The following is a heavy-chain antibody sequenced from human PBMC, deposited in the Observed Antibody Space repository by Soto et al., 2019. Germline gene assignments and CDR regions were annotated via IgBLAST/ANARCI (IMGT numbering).Heavy chain of an antibody. CDR3: ARSSSSNPGMFDY. V-gene: IGHV1-69*13. Sequence: SVKVSCKASGGTFSSYAISWVRQAPGQGLEWMGGIIPIFGTTNYAQKFQGRVTITADESTSTAYMELSSLRSEDTAVYYCARSSSSNPGMFDYWGQGTLVTVSS. CDR2: IIPIFGTT. D-gene: IGHD6-6*01. CDR1: GGTFSSYA. J-gene: IGHJ4*02.